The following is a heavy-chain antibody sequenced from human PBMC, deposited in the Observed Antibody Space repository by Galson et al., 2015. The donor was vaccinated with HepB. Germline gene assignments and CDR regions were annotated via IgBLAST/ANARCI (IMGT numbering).Heavy chain of an antibody. CDR3: AKVSLGYSSSHYYYYYYMDV. CDR1: GYTFTSYA. Sequence: VKVSCKASGYTFTSYAMHWVRQAPGQRLEWMGWINAGNGNTKYSQKFQGRVTTTRDTSASTAYMELSSLRSEDTAVYYCAKVSLGYSSSHYYYYYYMDVWGKGTTVTVSS. D-gene: IGHD6-13*01. CDR2: INAGNGNT. V-gene: IGHV1-3*01. J-gene: IGHJ6*03.